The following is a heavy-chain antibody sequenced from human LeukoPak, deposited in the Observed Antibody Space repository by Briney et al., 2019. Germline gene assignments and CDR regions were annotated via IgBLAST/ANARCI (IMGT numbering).Heavy chain of an antibody. CDR2: IKQDGSEK. Sequence: GGTLRLSCAASGFTFSNYGLSWVRQAPGKGLEWVANIKQDGSEKYYVDSVKGRFTISRDNAKNSLYLQMNSLRAEDTAVYYCAKSGEVGGDYWGQGTLVTVSS. V-gene: IGHV3-7*01. D-gene: IGHD1-14*01. J-gene: IGHJ4*02. CDR3: AKSGEVGGDY. CDR1: GFTFSNYG.